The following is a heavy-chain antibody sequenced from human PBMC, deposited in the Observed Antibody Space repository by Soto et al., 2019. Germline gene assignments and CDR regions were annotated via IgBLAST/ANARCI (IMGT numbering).Heavy chain of an antibody. CDR2: IWYDGSNK. Sequence: GGSLRLSCAASGFTFSSYGMHWVRQAPGKGLEWVAVIWYDGSNKYYADSVKGRFTISRDNSKNTLYLQMNSLRAEDTAVYYCVRGAGRYYYYCMDVWGQGTTVTVS. V-gene: IGHV3-33*01. CDR3: VRGAGRYYYYCMDV. J-gene: IGHJ6*02. D-gene: IGHD6-13*01. CDR1: GFTFSSYG.